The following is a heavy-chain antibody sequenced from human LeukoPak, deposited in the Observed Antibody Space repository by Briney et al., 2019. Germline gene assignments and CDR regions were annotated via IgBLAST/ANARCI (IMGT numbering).Heavy chain of an antibody. V-gene: IGHV5-51*01. CDR2: IYPGDSDT. J-gene: IGHJ4*02. Sequence: GESLKISCIGSGYGFTTYWIAWVRQMPGKGLEWMGIIYPGDSDTTYTPSFQGQVTISADKSINTAYLQWNNLKASDTAIYCARQFDDVHPHFDYWGQGTLVTVSS. D-gene: IGHD3-9*01. CDR3: ARQFDDVHPHFDY. CDR1: GYGFTTYW.